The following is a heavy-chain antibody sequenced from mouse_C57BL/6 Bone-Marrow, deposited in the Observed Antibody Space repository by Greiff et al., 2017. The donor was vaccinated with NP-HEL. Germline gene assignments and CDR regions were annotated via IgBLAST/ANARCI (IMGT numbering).Heavy chain of an antibody. D-gene: IGHD1-1*01. CDR2: ISSGGSYT. V-gene: IGHV5-6*01. Sequence: EVKLMESGGDLVKPGGSLKLSCAASRFTFSSYGMSWVRQTPDKRLEWVATISSGGSYTYYPDSVKGRFTISRDNAKNTLYLQMSSLKSEDTAMYYCARPSYYYFDYWGQGTTLTVSS. J-gene: IGHJ2*01. CDR3: ARPSYYYFDY. CDR1: RFTFSSYG.